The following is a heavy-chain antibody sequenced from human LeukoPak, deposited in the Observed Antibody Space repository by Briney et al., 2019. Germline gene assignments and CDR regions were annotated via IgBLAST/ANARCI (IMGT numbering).Heavy chain of an antibody. CDR1: GFTFSSYS. Sequence: GGSLRLSCAASGFTFSSYSMNWVGQAPGKGLEWVSSISSSSSYIYYADSVKGRFTISRDNAKNSLYLQMNSLRAEDTAVYYCARHLSGVTGYTYGRGIDYWGQGTLVTVSS. J-gene: IGHJ4*02. D-gene: IGHD5-18*01. CDR2: ISSSSSYI. CDR3: ARHLSGVTGYTYGRGIDY. V-gene: IGHV3-21*01.